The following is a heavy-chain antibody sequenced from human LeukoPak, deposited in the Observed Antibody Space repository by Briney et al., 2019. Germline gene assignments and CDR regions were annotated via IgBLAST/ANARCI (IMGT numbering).Heavy chain of an antibody. D-gene: IGHD2-21*02. V-gene: IGHV3-30*02. CDR1: GFTFSSYG. J-gene: IGHJ4*02. CDR3: ATAATLAYCGGDCYGRFDY. Sequence: GGSLRLSCAASGFTFSSYGMHWVRQAPGRGLEWVAFIQYDGSNKYYADSVKGRFTISRDNSKNTLYLQMNSLRAEDTAVYYCATAATLAYCGGDCYGRFDYWGQGTLVTVSS. CDR2: IQYDGSNK.